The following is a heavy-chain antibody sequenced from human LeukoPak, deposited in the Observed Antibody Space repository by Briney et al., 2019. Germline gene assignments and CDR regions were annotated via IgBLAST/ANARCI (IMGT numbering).Heavy chain of an antibody. V-gene: IGHV4-34*01. Sequence: SETLSLTCAVYGGSFSGYSWNWIRQPPVKGLEWIGEINHSGGTNYNPSLKSRFTISVDTSKKQFSLKLSSVTAADTAVYYCARGVDYYGVWGQGTLVTVSS. D-gene: IGHD3-10*01. J-gene: IGHJ4*02. CDR2: INHSGGT. CDR1: GGSFSGYS. CDR3: ARGVDYYGV.